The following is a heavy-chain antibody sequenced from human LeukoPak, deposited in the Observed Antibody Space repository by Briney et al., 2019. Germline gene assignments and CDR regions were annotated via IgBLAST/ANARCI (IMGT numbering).Heavy chain of an antibody. D-gene: IGHD4-17*01. CDR2: ISSSSSTM. CDR3: ARERYYGDYPDC. V-gene: IGHV3-48*02. J-gene: IGHJ4*02. CDR1: GFTFSTYS. Sequence: PGGSLRLSCAASGFTFSTYSMNWVRQAPGKGLEWVSYISSSSSTMYYADSVKGRFTISRDNAKNSLYLQMNSLRDEDTAVYYCARERYYGDYPDCWGQGILVTVSS.